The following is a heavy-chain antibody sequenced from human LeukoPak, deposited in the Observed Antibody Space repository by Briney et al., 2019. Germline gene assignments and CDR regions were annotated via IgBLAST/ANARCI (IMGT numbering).Heavy chain of an antibody. Sequence: PSETLSLTCTVSGGSISSGGYYWSWIRQHPGKGLEWIGYIYYSGSTYYNPSLKSRVTISVDTSKTQFSVKLSSVSAADTAVYYCARDPKPTGSYYYYGMDVWGQGTTVTVSS. CDR3: ARDPKPTGSYYYYGMDV. J-gene: IGHJ6*02. D-gene: IGHD4-17*01. V-gene: IGHV4-31*03. CDR1: GGSISSGGYY. CDR2: IYYSGST.